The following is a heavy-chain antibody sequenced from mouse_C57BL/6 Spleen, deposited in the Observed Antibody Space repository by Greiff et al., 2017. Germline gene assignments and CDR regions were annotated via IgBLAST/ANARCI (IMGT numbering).Heavy chain of an antibody. D-gene: IGHD3-1*01. J-gene: IGHJ2*01. CDR3: ARDGATVDY. CDR1: GYTFTSYW. Sequence: VQLQQPGAELVKPGASVKLSCKASGYTFTSYWMQWVKQRPGQGLEWIGEIDPSDSYTNYNQKFKGKATLTVDTSSSTAYMQLSSLTSEDSAVYYCARDGATVDYWGQGTTLTVSS. V-gene: IGHV1-50*01. CDR2: IDPSDSYT.